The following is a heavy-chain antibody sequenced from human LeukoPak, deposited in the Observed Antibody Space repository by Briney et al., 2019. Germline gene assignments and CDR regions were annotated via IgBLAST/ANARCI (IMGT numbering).Heavy chain of an antibody. CDR1: GFTVSSSY. D-gene: IGHD2-21*02. CDR3: ASGPTAVTRSY. V-gene: IGHV3-53*01. J-gene: IGHJ4*02. CDR2: IYSGGIT. Sequence: GGSLRLSCPASGFTVSSSYMSWVRQAPGKGLEWVPIIYSGGITYYADSVKGRFTMSRDNSKNMLYLQMHSLRAEDTAVYYCASGPTAVTRSYWGRGTLVTVSS.